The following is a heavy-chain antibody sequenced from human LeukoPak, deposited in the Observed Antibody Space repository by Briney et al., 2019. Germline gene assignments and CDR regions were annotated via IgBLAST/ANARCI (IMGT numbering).Heavy chain of an antibody. D-gene: IGHD6-19*01. CDR3: ARRAAVAGTDPLFDY. CDR2: IYYSGST. J-gene: IGHJ4*02. V-gene: IGHV4-39*07. CDR1: GGSISSSSYY. Sequence: SETLSLTCTVSGGSISSSSYYWGWIRQPPGKGLEWIGSIYYSGSTYYNPSLKSRVTISVDTSKNQFSLKLSSVTAADTAVYYCARRAAVAGTDPLFDYWGQGTLVTVSS.